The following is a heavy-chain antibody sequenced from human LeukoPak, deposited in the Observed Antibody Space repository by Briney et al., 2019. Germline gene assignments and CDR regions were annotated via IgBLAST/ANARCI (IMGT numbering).Heavy chain of an antibody. J-gene: IGHJ6*03. Sequence: KPSETLSLTCAVYGGSFSGYYWSWIRQPPGKGLEWIGEINHSGSTNYNPSLKSRVTISVDTSKNQFSLKLSSVTAADTAVYYCARGPYYGSAPSYYYYYYTDVWGKGTTVTVSS. CDR2: INHSGST. V-gene: IGHV4-34*01. D-gene: IGHD3-10*01. CDR3: ARGPYYGSAPSYYYYYYTDV. CDR1: GGSFSGYY.